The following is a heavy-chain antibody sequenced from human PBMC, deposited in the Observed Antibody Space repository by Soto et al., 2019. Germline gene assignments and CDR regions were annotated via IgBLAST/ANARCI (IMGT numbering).Heavy chain of an antibody. D-gene: IGHD6-6*01. CDR2: INPNSGGT. Sequence: QVQLVQSGAEVKKPGASVKVSCKASGYTFTGYYMHWVRQAPGQGLEWMGWINPNSGGTNYAKKFQGRGTMTRDTSISTAYMELSRLRSDDTAVYYCARGSFTAARPLDYWGQGTLVTVSS. CDR1: GYTFTGYY. V-gene: IGHV1-2*02. J-gene: IGHJ4*02. CDR3: ARGSFTAARPLDY.